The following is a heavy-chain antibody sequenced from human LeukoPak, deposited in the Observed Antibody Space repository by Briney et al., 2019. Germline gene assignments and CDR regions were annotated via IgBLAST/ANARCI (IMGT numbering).Heavy chain of an antibody. CDR1: GYSISSGYY. V-gene: IGHV4-38-2*02. Sequence: PSETLSLTCTVSGYSISSGYYWGRIRQPPGKGLEWIGSIYHSGSTYYNPSLKSRVTISVDTSKNQFSLKLSSVTAADTAVYYCASPIMTTVTTSSNAFDIWGQGTVVTVSS. CDR2: IYHSGST. CDR3: ASPIMTTVTTSSNAFDI. D-gene: IGHD4-17*01. J-gene: IGHJ3*02.